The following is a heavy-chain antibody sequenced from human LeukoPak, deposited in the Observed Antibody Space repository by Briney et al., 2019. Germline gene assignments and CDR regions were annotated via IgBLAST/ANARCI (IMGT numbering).Heavy chain of an antibody. D-gene: IGHD6-19*01. CDR2: IYYTGST. J-gene: IGHJ6*02. Sequence: SETLSLTCTVSSASISSHHWTWIRQPPGKGLEWIGYIYYTGSTNYSPSLKSRVTISVDTSKNQFFLKLSSVAAADTAVYYCARADGAVAAYYGIDVWGQGTTVTVSS. CDR3: ARADGAVAAYYGIDV. CDR1: SASISSHH. V-gene: IGHV4-59*11.